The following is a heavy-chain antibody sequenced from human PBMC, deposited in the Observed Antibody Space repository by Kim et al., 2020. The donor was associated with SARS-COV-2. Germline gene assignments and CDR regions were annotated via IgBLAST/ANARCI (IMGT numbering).Heavy chain of an antibody. CDR1: GGSISSYY. V-gene: IGHV4-59*13. J-gene: IGHJ4*02. CDR3: ARDEYGESDY. CDR2: IYYSGST. Sequence: ETLSLTCTVSGGSISSYYWSWIRQPPGKGLEWIGYIYYSGSTNYNPSLKSRVTISVDTSKNQFSLKLSSVTAADTAVYYCARDEYGESDYWGQGTLVTVSS. D-gene: IGHD4-17*01.